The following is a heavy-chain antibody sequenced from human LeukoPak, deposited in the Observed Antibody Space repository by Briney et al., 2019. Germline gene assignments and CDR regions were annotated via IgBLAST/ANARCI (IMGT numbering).Heavy chain of an antibody. CDR1: GDSISSCH. CDR2: FYTTGNT. D-gene: IGHD4-23*01. CDR3: ARSLGKGYYFDS. J-gene: IGHJ4*02. Sequence: SETLSLTCTVSGDSISSCHWSWIRLPAGKGLEWIGHFYTTGNTNYNPSLKSRVTMSVDTSKNQFSLKLSSVTAADTAVYYCARSLGKGYYFDSWGQGTLVTVSS. V-gene: IGHV4-4*07.